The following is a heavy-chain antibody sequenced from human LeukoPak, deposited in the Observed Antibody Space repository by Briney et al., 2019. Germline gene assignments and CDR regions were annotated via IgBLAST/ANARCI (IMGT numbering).Heavy chain of an antibody. CDR1: GFTFDDYA. J-gene: IGHJ6*02. CDR2: ISGDGGST. CDR3: AKDLTRTYYDILTGYYGLYYYYYYGMDV. D-gene: IGHD3-9*01. V-gene: IGHV3-43*02. Sequence: GGSLRLSCAASGFTFDDYAMHWVRQAPGKGLEWVSLISGDGGSTYYADSVKGRFTISRVNSKNSLYLQMNSLRTEDTALYYCAKDLTRTYYDILTGYYGLYYYYYYGMDVWGQGTTVTVSS.